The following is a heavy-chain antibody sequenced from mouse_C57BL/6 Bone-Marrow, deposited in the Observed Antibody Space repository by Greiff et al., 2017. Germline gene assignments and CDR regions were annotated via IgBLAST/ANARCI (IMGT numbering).Heavy chain of an antibody. CDR2: IDPANGNT. CDR1: GFNIKNSY. V-gene: IGHV14-3*01. J-gene: IGHJ2*01. CDR3: ARRVYYCYEYFDY. D-gene: IGHD2-12*01. Sequence: EVQLQQSVAELVRPGASVKLSCTASGFNIKNSYMHWVKQRPEQGLEWIGRIDPANGNTKYAPKFQGKATITADTSSNTAYLQLSSLTSEDTAIFYWARRVYYCYEYFDYWGQGTTLTVSS.